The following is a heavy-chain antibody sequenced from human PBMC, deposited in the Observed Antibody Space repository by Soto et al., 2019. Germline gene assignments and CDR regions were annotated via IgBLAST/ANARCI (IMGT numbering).Heavy chain of an antibody. CDR1: GFTFSSYT. Sequence: GVLRLSCAASGFTFSSYTMSWVRQAPGKGLEWVSANSGSGASTYNADSVKGRFTISRDNSKNPLYLQMNSLRVEDTAKYYFAKDSLGTSYYYYYYMDVWGKGTTVTVSS. CDR2: NSGSGAST. D-gene: IGHD7-27*01. V-gene: IGHV3-23*01. J-gene: IGHJ6*03. CDR3: AKDSLGTSYYYYYYMDV.